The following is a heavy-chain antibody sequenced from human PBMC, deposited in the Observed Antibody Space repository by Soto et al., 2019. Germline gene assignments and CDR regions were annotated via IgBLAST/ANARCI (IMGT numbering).Heavy chain of an antibody. J-gene: IGHJ5*02. CDR3: ASGGHCTSCYSSFWFDP. CDR2: IYYSGST. CDR1: GGSISSSSYY. Sequence: SETLSLTCTVSGGSISSSSYYWGWIRQPPGKGLEWIGSIYYSGSTYYNPSLKSRVTISVDTSKNQFSLKLSSVTAADTAAYYCASGGHCTSCYSSFWFDPWGQGTLVTVSS. V-gene: IGHV4-39*07. D-gene: IGHD2-2*02.